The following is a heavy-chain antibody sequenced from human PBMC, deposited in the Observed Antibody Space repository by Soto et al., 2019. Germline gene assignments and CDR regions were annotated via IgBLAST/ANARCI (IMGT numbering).Heavy chain of an antibody. D-gene: IGHD3-22*01. CDR1: GGTFRRNS. CDR3: ARPIQFYFDTSAQSAWFDP. Sequence: ASVKVSCKASGGTFRRNSISWARQAPGQGLEWMGGIIPIFGTPNYAQKFQGRLTITADESTSTAYMELSSLRSDDTAVYYCARPIQFYFDTSAQSAWFDPWG. V-gene: IGHV1-69*13. CDR2: IIPIFGTP. J-gene: IGHJ5*02.